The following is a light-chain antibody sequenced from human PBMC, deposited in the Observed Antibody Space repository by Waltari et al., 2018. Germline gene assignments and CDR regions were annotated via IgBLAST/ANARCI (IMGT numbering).Light chain of an antibody. Sequence: DIQMTQSPSSLSASVGDRVSITCRASQSITNYLNWYQQIPGRAPTRQFDAASSLQSGVPSRFSATGSGTDFSLIISTLQAEDFATYYCQQTYSIPYTFCQGTTLDVK. CDR3: QQTYSIPYT. CDR1: QSITNY. CDR2: AAS. J-gene: IGKJ2*01. V-gene: IGKV1-39*01.